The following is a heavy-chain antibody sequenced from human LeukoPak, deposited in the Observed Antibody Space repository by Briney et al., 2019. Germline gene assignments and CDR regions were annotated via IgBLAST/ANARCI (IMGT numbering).Heavy chain of an antibody. Sequence: PGGSLRLSCAASGFTFSSYAMHWVRQAPGKGLEWVAVISYDGSNKYYADSVKGRFTISRDNSKNTLYLQMNSLRAEDTAVYYCARGYAKTYYYDSSGYFGYWGQGTLVTVSS. CDR2: ISYDGSNK. D-gene: IGHD3-22*01. J-gene: IGHJ4*02. CDR1: GFTFSSYA. CDR3: ARGYAKTYYYDSSGYFGY. V-gene: IGHV3-30-3*01.